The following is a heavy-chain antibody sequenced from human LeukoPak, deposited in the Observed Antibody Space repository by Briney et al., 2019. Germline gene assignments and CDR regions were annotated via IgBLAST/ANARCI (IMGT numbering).Heavy chain of an antibody. D-gene: IGHD3-3*01. Sequence: PSETLSLTCTVSGGSISSYYWSWIRQPPGKGLEWIGYIYYSGSTNYNPSLKSRVTISVDTSKNQFSLKLRSVTAADTAVYYCARGDTYYDFWSGYYAGPKIIDYWGQGTLVTVSS. V-gene: IGHV4-59*01. J-gene: IGHJ4*02. CDR2: IYYSGST. CDR3: ARGDTYYDFWSGYYAGPKIIDY. CDR1: GGSISSYY.